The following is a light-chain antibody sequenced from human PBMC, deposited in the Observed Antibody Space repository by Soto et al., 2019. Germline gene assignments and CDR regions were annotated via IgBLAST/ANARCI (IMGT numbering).Light chain of an antibody. CDR1: QSINNW. J-gene: IGKJ4*01. CDR3: QQYDNYPLT. V-gene: IGKV1-5*01. Sequence: DIQMTQSPSSLSASVEDRVIITCRASQSINNWLAWYQQKPGKAPKFLIYDASNLESGVPSRFSGSASGTEFTLTISSLQPDDFATYYCQQYDNYPLTFGGGTKVDI. CDR2: DAS.